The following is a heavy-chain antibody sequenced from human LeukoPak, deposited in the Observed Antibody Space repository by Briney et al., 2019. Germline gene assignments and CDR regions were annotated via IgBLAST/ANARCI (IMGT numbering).Heavy chain of an antibody. CDR1: GYTFTSYG. J-gene: IGHJ4*02. Sequence: ASVEVSCKASGYTFTSYGISWVRQAPGQGLEWMGWTSAYNGNTNYAQKFQGRVTMTTDTSTSIAYMELRSLRSDDTAVYYCARGFRYIAAVVWPIDYWGQGTLVTVSS. V-gene: IGHV1-18*01. CDR3: ARGFRYIAAVVWPIDY. CDR2: TSAYNGNT. D-gene: IGHD6-13*01.